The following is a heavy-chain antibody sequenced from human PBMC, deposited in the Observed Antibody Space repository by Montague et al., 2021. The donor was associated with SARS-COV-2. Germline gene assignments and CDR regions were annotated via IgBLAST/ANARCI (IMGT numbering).Heavy chain of an antibody. D-gene: IGHD3-22*01. CDR1: GLTFSSYE. CDR3: ASLNYYDSSGYYSGGTPDEYFQY. J-gene: IGHJ1*01. CDR2: ISSSGSTI. Sequence: SLRLSCAASGLTFSSYEMNWVRQAPGKGLEWVSYISSSGSTIYYADSVKGRITISRDNAKNSLYLQMNSLRAEDTAVYYCASLNYYDSSGYYSGGTPDEYFQYWGQGTLVTVSS. V-gene: IGHV3-48*03.